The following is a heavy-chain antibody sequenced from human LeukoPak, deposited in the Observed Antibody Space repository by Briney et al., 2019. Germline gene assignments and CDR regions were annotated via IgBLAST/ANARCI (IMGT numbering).Heavy chain of an antibody. Sequence: SETLSLTCTLSGGSISPYYWSWIRQTPGKGLEWIGYILYSGTTTNYNPSLKSRVTKSVDTSKNQFSLKLSSVTAADTAVYYCARVGDWNDLVYWGQGTLVTVSS. CDR3: ARVGDWNDLVY. J-gene: IGHJ4*02. D-gene: IGHD1-1*01. CDR1: GGSISPYY. V-gene: IGHV4-59*01. CDR2: ILYSGTTT.